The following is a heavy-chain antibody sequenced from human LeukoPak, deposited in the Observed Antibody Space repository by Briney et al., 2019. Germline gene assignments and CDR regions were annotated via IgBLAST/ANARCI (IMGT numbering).Heavy chain of an antibody. V-gene: IGHV3-30*04. CDR2: ISYDGSNK. D-gene: IGHD1-26*01. Sequence: GGSLRLSCAASGFTFSSYAMHWVRQAPGKGLEWVAVISYDGSNKYYADSVKGRFTISRDNSKNTLYLQMNSLRAEDTAVYYCARDSGWDYYYYYMDVWGKGTTVTISS. CDR3: ARDSGWDYYYYYMDV. CDR1: GFTFSSYA. J-gene: IGHJ6*03.